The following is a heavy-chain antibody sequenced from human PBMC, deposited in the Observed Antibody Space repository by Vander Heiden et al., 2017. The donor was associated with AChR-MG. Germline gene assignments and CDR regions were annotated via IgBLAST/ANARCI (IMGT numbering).Heavy chain of an antibody. CDR3: AKRAYCGGDCYSEFDY. J-gene: IGHJ4*02. Sequence: EVQLLESGGGLVQPGGSLRLSSAASGFIFRSYARSWVRQAPGKGLEWVSAIGGSGGSKYYADSVKGRFTISRDNSKNTLYLQMNSLRAEDTAVDYCAKRAYCGGDCYSEFDYWGQGTLVTVSS. D-gene: IGHD2-21*02. V-gene: IGHV3-23*01. CDR2: IGGSGGSK. CDR1: GFIFRSYA.